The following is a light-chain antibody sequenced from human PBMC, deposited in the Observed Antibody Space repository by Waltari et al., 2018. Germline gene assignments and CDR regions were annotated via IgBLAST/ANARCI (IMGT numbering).Light chain of an antibody. Sequence: EIVLTHSPATLSLSPGERATLSCRASQSVSSYSAWYQQKPGQAPRLLIYYTSHTTTGIPARFSGSGAGTDFTLTISSLEPEDFAVYYCHQRSSWPPALTFGGGTKVEIK. CDR2: YTS. J-gene: IGKJ4*01. CDR1: QSVSSY. V-gene: IGKV3-11*01. CDR3: HQRSSWPPALT.